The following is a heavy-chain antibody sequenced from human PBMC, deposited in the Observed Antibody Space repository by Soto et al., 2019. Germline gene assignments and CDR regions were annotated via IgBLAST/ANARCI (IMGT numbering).Heavy chain of an antibody. D-gene: IGHD6-6*01. CDR1: GLTFSSYA. CDR2: ISYDGSNK. Sequence: GGSLRFSCAASGLTFSSYAMPWVRQAPGKGLEWVAVISYDGSNKYYADSVKGRFTISRDNSKNTLYLQMNSLRAEDTAVYYCARDQRSSSFPYYYYGMDVWGHGTTVTVSS. J-gene: IGHJ6*02. V-gene: IGHV3-30-3*01. CDR3: ARDQRSSSFPYYYYGMDV.